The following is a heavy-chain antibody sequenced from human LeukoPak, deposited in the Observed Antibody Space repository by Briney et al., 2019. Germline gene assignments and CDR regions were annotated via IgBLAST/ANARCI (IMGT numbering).Heavy chain of an antibody. CDR2: IIPIFGTA. J-gene: IGHJ5*02. D-gene: IGHD6-13*01. V-gene: IGHV1-69*13. CDR3: ARAGYSSSWYKGGFDP. CDR1: GGTFSSYA. Sequence: ASVKVSCKASGGTFSSYAISWLRQAPGQGLEWMGGIIPIFGTANYAQKFQGRVTITADESTSTAYMELSSLRSEDTAVYYCARAGYSSSWYKGGFDPWGQGTLVTVSS.